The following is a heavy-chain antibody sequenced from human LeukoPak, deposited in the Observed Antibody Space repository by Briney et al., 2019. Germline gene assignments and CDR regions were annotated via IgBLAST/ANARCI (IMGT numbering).Heavy chain of an antibody. CDR2: IIHSGST. V-gene: IGHV4-34*12. CDR1: GGSFSGYY. CDR3: ARVRRITMIVVAIRPYAFDI. J-gene: IGHJ3*02. Sequence: PSETLSLTCAVYGGSFSGYYWSWIRQPPGKGREWIGEIIHSGSTNYNPSLKSRVTISVDTSKNQFSLKLSSVTAADTAVYYCARVRRITMIVVAIRPYAFDIWGQGTMVTVSS. D-gene: IGHD3-22*01.